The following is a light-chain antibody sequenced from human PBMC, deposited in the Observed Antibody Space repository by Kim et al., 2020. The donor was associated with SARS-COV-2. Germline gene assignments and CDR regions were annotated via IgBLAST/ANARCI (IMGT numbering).Light chain of an antibody. CDR2: AAS. Sequence: DIQMTQSPSSLSASVGDAVTITCRASQSIDNHLNWYQQKPGKAPDLLIYAASKLEGGVPSRFSGSGSGTDFTLTISSLQPEDVGTYYCQQSYSVWVFGQGTKVDIK. CDR1: QSIDNH. CDR3: QQSYSVWV. V-gene: IGKV1-39*01. J-gene: IGKJ1*01.